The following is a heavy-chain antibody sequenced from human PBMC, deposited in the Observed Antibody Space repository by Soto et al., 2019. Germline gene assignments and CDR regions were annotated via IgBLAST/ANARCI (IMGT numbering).Heavy chain of an antibody. CDR2: IFYSGFT. D-gene: IGHD1-20*01. V-gene: IGHV4-39*01. Sequence: SETLSLTCTVSGHSISSSNYYWGWIRQPPGKGLEWIGSIFYSGFTYYNPPLKSRVTISVDTSKNQFSLKLTSVTAADTAVYYCARRITGSLKRFAPWGQGTLVTVSS. CDR1: GHSISSSNYY. CDR3: ARRITGSLKRFAP. J-gene: IGHJ5*02.